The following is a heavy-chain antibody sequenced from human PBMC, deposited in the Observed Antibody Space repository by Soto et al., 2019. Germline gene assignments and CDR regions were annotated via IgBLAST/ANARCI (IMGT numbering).Heavy chain of an antibody. CDR2: ISSSSSTI. CDR1: GLTFSSYS. V-gene: IGHV3-48*02. D-gene: IGHD3-9*01. CDR3: ARDGNYYDILTGYSDNFDY. J-gene: IGHJ4*02. Sequence: EVQLVESGGGLVQPGGSLRLSCAASGLTFSSYSMNWVRQAPGKGLEWVSYISSSSSTIYYADSVKGRFTISRDNAKNSLYLQMNSLRDEDTAVYYCARDGNYYDILTGYSDNFDYWGQGTLVTVSS.